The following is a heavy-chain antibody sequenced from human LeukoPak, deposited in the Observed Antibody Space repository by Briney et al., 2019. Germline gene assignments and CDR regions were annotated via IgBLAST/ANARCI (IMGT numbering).Heavy chain of an antibody. V-gene: IGHV1-69*04. J-gene: IGHJ4*02. CDR1: GGTFSSFD. Sequence: SVMVSCKASGGTFSSFDVSWVRQAPGQGLEWMGRIIPILGIANYAQKFQGRVTITADKSTSTAYMELSSLRSEDTAVYYCAREEQQLVRGDYWGQGTLVTVSS. CDR2: IIPILGIA. D-gene: IGHD6-13*01. CDR3: AREEQQLVRGDY.